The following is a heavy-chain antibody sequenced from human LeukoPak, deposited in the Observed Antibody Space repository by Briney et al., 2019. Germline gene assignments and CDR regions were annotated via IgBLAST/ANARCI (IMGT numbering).Heavy chain of an antibody. V-gene: IGHV1-2*02. D-gene: IGHD6-19*01. CDR3: ARDTGYSSGWRDNWFDP. CDR1: GYTFTGYY. CDR2: INPNSGGT. Sequence: ASVKVSCKASGYTFTGYYMHWVRQAPGQGLEWMGWINPNSGGTNYAQKFQGRVTMTRDTSISTAYMELSRLRSDDTAVYYCARDTGYSSGWRDNWFDPWGQGTLVTVSS. J-gene: IGHJ5*02.